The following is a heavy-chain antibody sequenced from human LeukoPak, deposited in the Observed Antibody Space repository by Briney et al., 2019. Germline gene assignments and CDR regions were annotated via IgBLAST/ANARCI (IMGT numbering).Heavy chain of an antibody. V-gene: IGHV4-59*01. CDR1: GGSISSYY. CDR2: IYYSGST. Sequence: PSETLSLTCTVSGGSISSYYWSRIRQPPGKGLEWIGYIYYSGSTNYNPSLKSRVTISVDTSKNQFSLKLSSVTAADTAVYYCARRPVVRGIASGMDVWGQGTTVTVSS. J-gene: IGHJ6*02. D-gene: IGHD3-10*01. CDR3: ARRPVVRGIASGMDV.